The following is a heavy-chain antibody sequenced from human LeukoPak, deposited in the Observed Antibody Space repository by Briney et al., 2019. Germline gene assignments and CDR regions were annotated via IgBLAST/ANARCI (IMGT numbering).Heavy chain of an antibody. Sequence: ASVKVSCKAFGYTFTGYYIHWARQAPGQGLEWMGWINPSIGSTIYAQKFQGRVTMTRHTSIKTAFMELRRLTSGDTAVYYCARSPDYSRFDSWGQGTLVTVSS. J-gene: IGHJ4*02. CDR3: ARSPDYSRFDS. D-gene: IGHD4-11*01. CDR2: INPSIGST. CDR1: GYTFTGYY. V-gene: IGHV1-2*02.